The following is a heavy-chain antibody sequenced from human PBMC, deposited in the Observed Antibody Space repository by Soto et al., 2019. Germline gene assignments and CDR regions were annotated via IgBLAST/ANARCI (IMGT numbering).Heavy chain of an antibody. V-gene: IGHV1-18*01. CDR3: ARRLGDSGSYRLDF. Sequence: QVQLVQSGAEVKKPGASVKVSYKASGYTFTSYGISWVRQAPGQGLEWMGWISAYNGNTNYAQKLQGRVTMTTDTTTSKGYMELKSLRSDDTAVYCCARRLGDSGSYRLDFWGQGTLVTVSS. D-gene: IGHD1-26*01. J-gene: IGHJ4*01. CDR1: GYTFTSYG. CDR2: ISAYNGNT.